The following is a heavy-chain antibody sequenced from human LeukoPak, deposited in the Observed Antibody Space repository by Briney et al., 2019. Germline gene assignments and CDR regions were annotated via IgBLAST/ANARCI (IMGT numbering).Heavy chain of an antibody. D-gene: IGHD2-21*01. CDR1: GFTFSNHG. V-gene: IGHV3-23*01. CDR2: VSGSDGKT. J-gene: IGHJ4*02. Sequence: GGSLRLSCAASGFTFSNHGMGWARQAPGKGLEWVSVVSGSDGKTYYTDSVKGRFTISRDNSKNTLSLQMNSLRGEDTAVYYCTKDARHIDYWGQGTLVTVSS. CDR3: TKDARHIDY.